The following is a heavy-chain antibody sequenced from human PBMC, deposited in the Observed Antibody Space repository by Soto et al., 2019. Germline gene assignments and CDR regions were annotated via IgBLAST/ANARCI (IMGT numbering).Heavy chain of an antibody. CDR2: ISSSSSYI. Sequence: GGSLRLSCAASGFTFSSYSMNWVRQAPGKGLEWVSSISSSSSYIYYADSVKGRFTISRDNAKNSLYLQMNSLRAEDTAVYYCASGDTAARTNDYWGQGTLVTVSS. CDR1: GFTFSSYS. CDR3: ASGDTAARTNDY. J-gene: IGHJ4*02. V-gene: IGHV3-21*01. D-gene: IGHD5-18*01.